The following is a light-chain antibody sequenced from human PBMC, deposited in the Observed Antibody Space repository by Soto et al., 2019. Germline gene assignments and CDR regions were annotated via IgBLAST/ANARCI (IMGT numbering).Light chain of an antibody. V-gene: IGLV2-14*01. Sequence: QSALTQPASVSGSPGQSITISCTGTISDFGGYNYVSWYQQHPRKAPKLMIYEVSNRPSGLSDRFSGSKSGNTASLTISGLQPEDEADYYCSSYTSSSTLGFGGGTKLTVL. CDR1: ISDFGGYNY. J-gene: IGLJ2*01. CDR2: EVS. CDR3: SSYTSSSTLG.